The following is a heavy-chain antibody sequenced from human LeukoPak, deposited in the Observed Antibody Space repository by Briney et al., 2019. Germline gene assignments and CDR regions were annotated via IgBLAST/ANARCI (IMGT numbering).Heavy chain of an antibody. J-gene: IGHJ4*02. D-gene: IGHD3-10*01. Sequence: GGSLRLSCAASGFTFSSYAMHGVRQAPGKGLEGVAVISYDGSNKYYADSVRGRFTISRDNSKNTLYLQMNSLRAEDTAVYYCAREWLGESYFDYWGQGTLVTVSS. CDR1: GFTFSSYA. CDR2: ISYDGSNK. V-gene: IGHV3-30*04. CDR3: AREWLGESYFDY.